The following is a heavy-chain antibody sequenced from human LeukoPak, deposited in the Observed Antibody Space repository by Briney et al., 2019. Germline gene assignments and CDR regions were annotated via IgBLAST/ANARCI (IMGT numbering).Heavy chain of an antibody. CDR3: AKKTPGDFWSGPDY. J-gene: IGHJ4*02. D-gene: IGHD3-3*01. CDR2: IWYDGSNK. Sequence: PGGSLRLSCAASGFTFSSYGMHWVRQAPGKGLEWVAVIWYDGSNKYYADSVKGRFTISRDNSKNTLYLQMDSLRADDTAVYYCAKKTPGDFWSGPDYWGQGTLVTVSS. CDR1: GFTFSSYG. V-gene: IGHV3-30*02.